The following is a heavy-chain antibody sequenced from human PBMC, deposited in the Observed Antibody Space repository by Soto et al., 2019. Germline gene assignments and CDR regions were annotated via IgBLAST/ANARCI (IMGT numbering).Heavy chain of an antibody. CDR1: GGSISSYY. D-gene: IGHD6-19*01. J-gene: IGHJ4*02. CDR3: ARTGGYSSGWYYFDY. Sequence: SDTLSLTCTVSGGSISSYYWSWVRQPPGKGLEWIGYIYYSGSTNYNPSLKSRVTISVDTSKNQFSLKLSSVTAADTAVYYCARTGGYSSGWYYFDYWGQGTLVTVSS. V-gene: IGHV4-59*08. CDR2: IYYSGST.